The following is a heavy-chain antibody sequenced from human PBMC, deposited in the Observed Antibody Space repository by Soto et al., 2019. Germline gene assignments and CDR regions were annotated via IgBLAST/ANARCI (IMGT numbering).Heavy chain of an antibody. Sequence: GGSLRLSCAASGFTFSSYWMHWVRQAPGKGLVWVSRINSGGSSTSYADSVRGRFTISRDNAKNTLYLQMNSLRAEDTAVYYCAREYGQWLVYYYYYVVVWGKGTTVTVS. CDR1: GFTFSSYW. CDR3: AREYGQWLVYYYYYVVV. D-gene: IGHD6-19*01. V-gene: IGHV3-74*01. J-gene: IGHJ6*03. CDR2: INSGGSST.